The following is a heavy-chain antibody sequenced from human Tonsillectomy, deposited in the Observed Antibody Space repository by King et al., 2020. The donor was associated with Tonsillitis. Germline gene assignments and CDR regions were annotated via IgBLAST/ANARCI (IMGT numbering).Heavy chain of an antibody. V-gene: IGHV1-69*01. CDR3: ARDYYDSSGYWFDY. CDR2: LIPLFGTA. Sequence: QVQLVESGAEVKKPGSSVKVSCKASGGTFSSYAISWVRQAPGQGLEWMGGLIPLFGTANYAQKFQGRITIIADESTRTAYMELSSLRSEDTAVYYCARDYYDSSGYWFDYWGQGILVTVSS. CDR1: GGTFSSYA. J-gene: IGHJ4*02. D-gene: IGHD3-22*01.